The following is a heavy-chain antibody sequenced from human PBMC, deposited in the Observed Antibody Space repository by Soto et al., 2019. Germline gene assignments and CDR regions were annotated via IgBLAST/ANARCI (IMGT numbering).Heavy chain of an antibody. D-gene: IGHD1-7*01. J-gene: IGHJ4*02. CDR2: IYSGGST. CDR1: GFTVSSNY. CDR3: AREETGTTY. Sequence: GESLKISCAASGFTVSSNYMSWVRQAPGKGLEWVSVIYSGGSTYYADSVKGRFTISRDNSKNTLYLQMNSLRAEDTAVYYCAREETGTTYWGQGTLVTVSS. V-gene: IGHV3-66*02.